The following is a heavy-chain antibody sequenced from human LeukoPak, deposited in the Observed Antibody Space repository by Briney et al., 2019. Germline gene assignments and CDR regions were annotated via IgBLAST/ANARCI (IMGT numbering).Heavy chain of an antibody. Sequence: GGSLRLSCAASGFTFSSYGMHWVRQAPGKGLEWVAFIRYDGSNKYYADSVKGRFTISRDNSKNTLYLQMNSLRAEDTAVYCCAKALGSGYDPYYYYMDVWGKGTTVTVSS. D-gene: IGHD5-12*01. CDR1: GFTFSSYG. CDR2: IRYDGSNK. J-gene: IGHJ6*03. V-gene: IGHV3-30*02. CDR3: AKALGSGYDPYYYYMDV.